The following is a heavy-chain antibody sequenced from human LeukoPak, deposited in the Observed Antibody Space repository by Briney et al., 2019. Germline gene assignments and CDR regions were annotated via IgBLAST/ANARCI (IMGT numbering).Heavy chain of an antibody. CDR1: GYTFTSYG. V-gene: IGHV1-18*01. J-gene: IGHJ4*02. CDR2: ISAYNGNT. D-gene: IGHD4-23*01. Sequence: ASVKVSCKASGYTFTSYGISWVRQAPGQGLEWMGWISAYNGNTNYAQKVKGRVTMTTDTSTSTAYMELRWLTSDDTAVYYCARERGGNSPFDSWGQGTLVTVSS. CDR3: ARERGGNSPFDS.